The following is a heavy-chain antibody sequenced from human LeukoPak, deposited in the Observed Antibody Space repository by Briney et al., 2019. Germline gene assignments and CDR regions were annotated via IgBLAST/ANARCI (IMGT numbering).Heavy chain of an antibody. CDR2: INHGGST. D-gene: IGHD2-2*01. J-gene: IGHJ6*03. V-gene: IGHV4-34*01. CDR3: ARVGYCSSTSCYYYYMDV. CDR1: GGSFSGYY. Sequence: SETLSLTCGVYGGSFSGYYWSWIRQPPGKGLEWIGEINHGGSTNYNSSLKSRVTILVDTSKNQFYLKLSSVSAEDTAVYYCARVGYCSSTSCYYYYMDVWGKGTTVTVSS.